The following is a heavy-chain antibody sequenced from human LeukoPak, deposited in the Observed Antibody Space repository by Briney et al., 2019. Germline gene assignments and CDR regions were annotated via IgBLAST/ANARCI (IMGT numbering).Heavy chain of an antibody. CDR2: IYYSGST. J-gene: IGHJ6*03. V-gene: IGHV4-59*01. CDR1: GGSISSYY. CDR3: ARGSYDFWSGYEYYYYYMDV. Sequence: SETLSLTCTVSGGSISSYYWSWLRQPPGKGLEWIGYIYYSGSTNYNPSLKSRVTISVDTSKNQFSLKLSSVTAADTAVYYCARGSYDFWSGYEYYYYYMDVWGKGTTVTVSS. D-gene: IGHD3-3*01.